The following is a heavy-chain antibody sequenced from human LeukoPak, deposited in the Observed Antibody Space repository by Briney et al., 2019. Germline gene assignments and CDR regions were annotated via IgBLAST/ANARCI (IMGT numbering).Heavy chain of an antibody. CDR1: GGSISSGGYY. Sequence: PSETLSLTCTVSGGSISSGGYYWSWIRQPPGKGLEWIGYIYHSGSTYYNPSLKSRVTISVDRSKNQFSLKLSSVTAADTAVYYCARDSPRVDYYDSSGYYYFDYWGQGTLVTVSS. D-gene: IGHD3-22*01. CDR2: IYHSGST. V-gene: IGHV4-30-2*01. J-gene: IGHJ4*02. CDR3: ARDSPRVDYYDSSGYYYFDY.